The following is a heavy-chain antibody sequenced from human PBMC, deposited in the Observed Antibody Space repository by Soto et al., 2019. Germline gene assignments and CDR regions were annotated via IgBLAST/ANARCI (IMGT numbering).Heavy chain of an antibody. CDR2: IIPIFGTA. J-gene: IGHJ5*02. CDR1: GGTFSSYA. V-gene: IGHV1-69*13. D-gene: IGHD6-13*01. CDR3: ARDGVSSSWYTIWFDP. Sequence: SVKVSCKASGGTFSSYAISWVRQAPGQGLEWMGGIIPIFGTANYAQKFQGRVTITADESTSTAYMELSSLRSEDTAVYYCARDGVSSSWYTIWFDPWGQVPLVTVSS.